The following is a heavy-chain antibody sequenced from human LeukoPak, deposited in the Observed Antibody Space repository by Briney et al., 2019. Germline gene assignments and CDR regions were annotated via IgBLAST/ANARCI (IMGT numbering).Heavy chain of an antibody. CDR1: GFTFSSYS. CDR2: ISSSSSYI. CDR3: VKALTTVTTFLAFDI. J-gene: IGHJ3*02. V-gene: IGHV3-21*01. D-gene: IGHD4-17*01. Sequence: GGSLRLSCAASGFTFSSYSMNWVRQAPGKGLEWVSSISSSSSYIYYADSVKGRFTISRDNAKNSLYLQMNSLRAEDTAVYYCVKALTTVTTFLAFDIWGQGTMVTVSS.